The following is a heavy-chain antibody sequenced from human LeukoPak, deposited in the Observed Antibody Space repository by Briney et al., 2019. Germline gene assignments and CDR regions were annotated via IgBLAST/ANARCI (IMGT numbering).Heavy chain of an antibody. D-gene: IGHD6-19*01. V-gene: IGHV1-18*04. J-gene: IGHJ4*02. CDR2: ISAYNGNT. CDR1: GYTFTGNH. Sequence: ASVKVSCKASGYTFTGNHMHWVRQAPGQGLEWMGWISAYNGNTNYAQNLQGRVTMTTDTSTSTAYMELRSLRSDDTAVYYCARDSYSSAWGLYYSDYWGQGTLVTVSS. CDR3: ARDSYSSAWGLYYSDY.